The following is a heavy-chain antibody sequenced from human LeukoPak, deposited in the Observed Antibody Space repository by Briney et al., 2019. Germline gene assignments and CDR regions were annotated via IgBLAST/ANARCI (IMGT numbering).Heavy chain of an antibody. CDR2: IYDGGST. V-gene: IGHV3-53*01. J-gene: IGHJ3*02. CDR3: ARGLDAFDI. CDR1: GFTVSSNY. Sequence: GGSLRLSCAASGFTVSSNYMNWVRQAPGKGLEWVSVIYDGGSTYYSDAVRGRFTASRDPSKNTLYLQMNSLRAEDTAVYYCARGLDAFDIWGQGTMVTVSS.